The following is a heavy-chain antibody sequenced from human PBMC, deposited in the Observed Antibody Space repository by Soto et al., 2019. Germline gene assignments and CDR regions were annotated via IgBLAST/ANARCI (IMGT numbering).Heavy chain of an antibody. Sequence: QVQLVQSGAEVKKPGASVKVSCKASGYTFTSYGISWVRQAPGQGLEWMGWISAYNGNTNYAQMLQGRVTMTTDTSTSTAYMELRSLRSDDTAVYFCARVIRTEYPKQLLVPGDYWGQGTRVTVSS. CDR3: ARVIRTEYPKQLLVPGDY. D-gene: IGHD6-13*01. CDR2: ISAYNGNT. V-gene: IGHV1-18*04. J-gene: IGHJ4*02. CDR1: GYTFTSYG.